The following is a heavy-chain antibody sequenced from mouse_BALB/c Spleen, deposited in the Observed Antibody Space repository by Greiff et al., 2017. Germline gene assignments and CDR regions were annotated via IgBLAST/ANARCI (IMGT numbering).Heavy chain of an antibody. CDR3: TNGFAY. Sequence: QVQLQQPGAELVRPGASVKLSCKASGYTFTSYWINWVKQRPGQGLEWIGNIYPSDSYTNYNQKFKDKATLTVDKSSSTAYMQLSSPTSEDSAVYYCTNGFAYWGQGTLVTVSA. V-gene: IGHV1-69*02. CDR2: IYPSDSYT. J-gene: IGHJ3*01. CDR1: GYTFTSYW.